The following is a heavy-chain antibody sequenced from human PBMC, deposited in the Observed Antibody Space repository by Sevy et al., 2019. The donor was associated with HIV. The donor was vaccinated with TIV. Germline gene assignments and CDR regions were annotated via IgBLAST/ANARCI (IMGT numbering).Heavy chain of an antibody. CDR3: ARDRYYDASGYYYYYYGMDV. Sequence: GGSLRLSCAASGLSVSDNYMNWVRQAPGKGLDLVSVIYSDGRTYYPDSVKGRFSISRDNSKNTLYLHMKSLRPEEMAVYYCARDRYYDASGYYYYYYGMDVWGQGTTVTVSS. CDR2: IYSDGRT. CDR1: GLSVSDNY. D-gene: IGHD3-22*01. J-gene: IGHJ6*02. V-gene: IGHV3-66*01.